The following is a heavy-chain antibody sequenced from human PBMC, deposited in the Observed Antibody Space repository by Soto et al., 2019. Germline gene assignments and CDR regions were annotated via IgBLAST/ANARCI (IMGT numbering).Heavy chain of an antibody. D-gene: IGHD5-18*01. CDR2: ISGSGGST. V-gene: IGHV3-23*01. CDR1: GFTFSSYA. J-gene: IGHJ4*02. Sequence: QPGGSLRISCAASGFTFSSYAMSWFRQAPGKGLEWVSAISGSGGSTYYADSVKGRFTISRDNSKNTLYLQMNSLRAEDTAVYYCAKMRGGYGRPLRDYWGKRPPVTVAS. CDR3: AKMRGGYGRPLRDY.